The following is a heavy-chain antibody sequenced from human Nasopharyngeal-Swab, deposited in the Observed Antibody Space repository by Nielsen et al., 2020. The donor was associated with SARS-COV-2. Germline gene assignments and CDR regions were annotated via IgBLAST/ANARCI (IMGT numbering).Heavy chain of an antibody. J-gene: IGHJ6*02. V-gene: IGHV5-51*01. CDR3: ARSGTYYGMDV. CDR2: IYPGDSDT. CDR1: GYNFASYW. D-gene: IGHD1-26*01. Sequence: GGSLRLSCKASGYNFASYWIGWARQMPGRGLEWMGIIYPGDSDTRYSPSFQGQVTISVDKSINTAFLHSSSLKASDIATYYCARSGTYYGMDVWGQGTTVIVSS.